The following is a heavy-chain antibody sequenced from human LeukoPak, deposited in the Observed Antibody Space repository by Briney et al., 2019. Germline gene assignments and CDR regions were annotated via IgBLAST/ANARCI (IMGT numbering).Heavy chain of an antibody. Sequence: GGSLRLSCAASGFTFTRYGMSWVRQAPGKGLEWVSSISGSGDSTYYADSVKGRFTISRDNAKNSLYLQMNSLRAEDTAVYYCARGNVRWLLSINDAFDIWGQGTMVTVSS. CDR3: ARGNVRWLLSINDAFDI. J-gene: IGHJ3*02. D-gene: IGHD2/OR15-2a*01. V-gene: IGHV3-23*01. CDR2: ISGSGDST. CDR1: GFTFTRYG.